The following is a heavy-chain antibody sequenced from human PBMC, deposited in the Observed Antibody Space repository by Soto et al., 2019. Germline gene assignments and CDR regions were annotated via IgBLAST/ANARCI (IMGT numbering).Heavy chain of an antibody. D-gene: IGHD3-3*01. CDR2: IYYSGST. CDR3: ARVLSSGFYKDGNFFDY. CDR1: GGSISSGDYY. J-gene: IGHJ4*02. Sequence: QVLLQESGPGLVKPSQTLSLTCTVSGGSISSGDYYWTWIRQHPGKGLEWIGYIYYSGSTSYNPCLESRVSISVATSKNRFSLKLNSVTAADTAVYYCARVLSSGFYKDGNFFDYWGQGTLVTVSS. V-gene: IGHV4-31*03.